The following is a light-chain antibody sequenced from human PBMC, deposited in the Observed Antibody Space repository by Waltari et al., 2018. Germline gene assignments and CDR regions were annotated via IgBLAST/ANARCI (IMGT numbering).Light chain of an antibody. Sequence: NFVLTQPHSVSESPGKTVTFSCTRSSGSIASNYVQLYQQRPGSSPTTMIYEDNLRPSGVPDRFSGSIDSSSNSASLTISGLKTEDETDYYCQSDYSNNWVFGGGTKLTVL. CDR1: SGSIASNY. J-gene: IGLJ3*02. V-gene: IGLV6-57*01. CDR2: EDN. CDR3: QSDYSNNWV.